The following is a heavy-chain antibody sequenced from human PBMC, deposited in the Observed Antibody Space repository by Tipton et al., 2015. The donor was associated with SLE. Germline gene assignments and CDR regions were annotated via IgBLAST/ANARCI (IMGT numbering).Heavy chain of an antibody. D-gene: IGHD6-13*01. CDR2: IYYSGST. V-gene: IGHV4-39*07. CDR1: GGSISSSSYY. Sequence: TLSLTCTVSGGSISSSSYYWGWIRQPPGKGLEWIGSIYYSGSTYYNPSLKSRVTISVDTSKNQFSLKLSSVTAADTAVYYCARGQGSSSWFRGYRYFDLWGRGTLVTVSS. CDR3: ARGQGSSSWFRGYRYFDL. J-gene: IGHJ2*01.